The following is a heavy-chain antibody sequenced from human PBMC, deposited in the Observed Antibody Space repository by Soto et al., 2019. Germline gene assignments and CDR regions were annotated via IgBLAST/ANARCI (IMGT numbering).Heavy chain of an antibody. D-gene: IGHD3-3*01. Sequence: EVQLVESGGGLVQPGGSLKLSCAASGFTFSGSAIHWVRQASGKGLEWVGRIRSKANSYATAYVGSVKGGFTISSDDSRNTAYLQMNSLKTEDTAVYYCARGVYDFWNGHPKGLDYWGQGTVVTVSS. CDR2: IRSKANSYAT. CDR1: GFTFSGSA. V-gene: IGHV3-73*02. CDR3: ARGVYDFWNGHPKGLDY. J-gene: IGHJ4*02.